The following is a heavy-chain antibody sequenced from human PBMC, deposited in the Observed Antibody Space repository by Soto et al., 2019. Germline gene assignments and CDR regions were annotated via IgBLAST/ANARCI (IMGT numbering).Heavy chain of an antibody. Sequence: GGSLRLSCAASGFTVSSNYMSWVRQAPGKGLEWVSVIYSGGSTYYADSVKGRFTISRDNSKNTLYLQMNSLRAEDTAVYYCAYSNYVSYFDYWGQGTLVTVSS. CDR1: GFTVSSNY. V-gene: IGHV3-66*01. CDR3: AYSNYVSYFDY. CDR2: IYSGGST. D-gene: IGHD4-4*01. J-gene: IGHJ4*02.